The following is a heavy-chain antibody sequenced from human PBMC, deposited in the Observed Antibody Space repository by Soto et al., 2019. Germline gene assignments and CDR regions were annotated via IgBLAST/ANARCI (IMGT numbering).Heavy chain of an antibody. CDR3: ARLEKYYGSGRGDV. CDR1: GGSISSSSYY. D-gene: IGHD3-10*01. Sequence: PSETLSLTCTVSGGSISSSSYYWGWIRRPPGKGLEWIGSIYYSGSTYYNPSLKSRVTISVDTSKNQFSLKLSSVTAADTAVYYCARLEKYYGSGRGDVWGQGTTVTVSS. CDR2: IYYSGST. J-gene: IGHJ6*02. V-gene: IGHV4-39*01.